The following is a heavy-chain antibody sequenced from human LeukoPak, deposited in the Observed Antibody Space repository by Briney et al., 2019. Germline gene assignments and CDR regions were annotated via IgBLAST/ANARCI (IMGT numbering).Heavy chain of an antibody. J-gene: IGHJ6*02. D-gene: IGHD3-22*01. CDR1: GFTFSSYG. Sequence: PGGSLRLSCAASGFTFSSYGIHWVRQAPGKWLEWVALISSNGENKDYADSVKGRFTISRDNSKNTLYLQMNSLRAEDTAVYYCARPMYYYDSSGSLAVWGQGTTVTVTS. V-gene: IGHV3-30*04. CDR3: ARPMYYYDSSGSLAV. CDR2: ISSNGENK.